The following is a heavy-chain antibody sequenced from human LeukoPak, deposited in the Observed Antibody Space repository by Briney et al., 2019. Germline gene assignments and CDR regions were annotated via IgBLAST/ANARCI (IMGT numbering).Heavy chain of an antibody. V-gene: IGHV5-51*01. J-gene: IGHJ4*02. CDR1: GYSFTSYW. D-gene: IGHD5-12*01. Sequence: GESLKISCKGSGYSFTSYWIGWVRQMPGKGLEWMGIIYPGDSDTRYSPSFQGQVTISADKSISTAYLQWSSLKASDTAMYYCARQQVGYSGYDWDFDYWGQGTLVTVSS. CDR3: ARQQVGYSGYDWDFDY. CDR2: IYPGDSDT.